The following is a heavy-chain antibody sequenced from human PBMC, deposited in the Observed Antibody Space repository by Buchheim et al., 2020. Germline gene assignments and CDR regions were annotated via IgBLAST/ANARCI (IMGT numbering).Heavy chain of an antibody. Sequence: QVQLVESGGGVVQPGRSLRLSCEASGFTFSTSGIHWVRQAPGKGLDWVAIISDDGIEKKYAESVKGRFTISRDNSKHTLYLQMNSLRAEDTAVYYCAKDRYCSGGACSGSLDVWGQGTT. CDR3: AKDRYCSGGACSGSLDV. CDR1: GFTFSTSG. CDR2: ISDDGIEK. D-gene: IGHD2-15*01. V-gene: IGHV3-30*18. J-gene: IGHJ6*02.